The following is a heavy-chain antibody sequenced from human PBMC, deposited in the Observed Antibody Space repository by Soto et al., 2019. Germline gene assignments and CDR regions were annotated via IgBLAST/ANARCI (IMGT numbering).Heavy chain of an antibody. CDR3: ARLPDERDPIPRDSSSEYH. V-gene: IGHV4-39*01. Sequence: SETLSLTCTVSGGSISSSSYYWGWIRQPPGKGLEWIGSIYYSGSTYYNPSLKSRVTISVDTSKNQFSLKLSSVTAADTAVYYCARLPDERDPIPRDSSSEYHWGQGTLVTVSS. CDR1: GGSISSSSYY. J-gene: IGHJ5*02. D-gene: IGHD6-13*01. CDR2: IYYSGST.